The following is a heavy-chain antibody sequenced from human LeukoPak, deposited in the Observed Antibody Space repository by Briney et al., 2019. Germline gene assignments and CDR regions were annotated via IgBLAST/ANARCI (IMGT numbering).Heavy chain of an antibody. D-gene: IGHD6-19*01. CDR2: IYYSGST. Sequence: SETLSLTCTVSGGSISSSSYYWGWIRQPPGKGLEWIGSIYYSGSTYYNPSLKCRVTISVDTSKNQFSLKLSSVTAADTAVYYCARGGVAVAGRPYYYYGMDVWGQGTTVTVSS. J-gene: IGHJ6*02. CDR3: ARGGVAVAGRPYYYYGMDV. V-gene: IGHV4-39*01. CDR1: GGSISSSSYY.